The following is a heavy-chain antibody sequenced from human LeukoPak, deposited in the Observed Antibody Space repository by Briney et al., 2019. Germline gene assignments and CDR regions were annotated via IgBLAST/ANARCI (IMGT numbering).Heavy chain of an antibody. Sequence: ASVKVSCKASGYTFTKYYIHWVRQAPGQGLEWMGWISAYNGNTNYAQKLQGRVTMTTDTSTSTAYMELRSLRSDDTAVYYCAGIAAAGTISSYWFDPWGQGTLVTVSS. D-gene: IGHD6-13*01. V-gene: IGHV1-18*04. CDR3: AGIAAAGTISSYWFDP. CDR2: ISAYNGNT. J-gene: IGHJ5*02. CDR1: GYTFTKYY.